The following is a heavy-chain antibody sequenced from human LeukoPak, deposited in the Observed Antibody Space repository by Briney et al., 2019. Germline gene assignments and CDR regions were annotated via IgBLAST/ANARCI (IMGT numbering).Heavy chain of an antibody. J-gene: IGHJ3*02. CDR1: GFAFSSYG. CDR2: MRYDGSSI. D-gene: IGHD2-8*02. CDR3: ANGGEYYRSGAFDI. V-gene: IGHV3-30*02. Sequence: GGSLRLSCAASGFAFSSYGMHWVRLVPGKGLEWVAFMRYDGSSIYYADSVKGRFTISRDNSENTLYLHMNSLRAEDTAVYYCANGGEYYRSGAFDIWGQGTMVTVSS.